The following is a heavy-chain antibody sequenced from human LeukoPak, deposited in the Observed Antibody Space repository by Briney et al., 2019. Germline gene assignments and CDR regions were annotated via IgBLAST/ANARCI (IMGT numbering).Heavy chain of an antibody. J-gene: IGHJ4*02. CDR2: INSNGDST. CDR1: GFTFSSYA. V-gene: IGHV3-64*01. CDR3: ARRGYTYAYDY. Sequence: PGGSLRLSCAASGFTFSSYAMHWVRQAPGKGLEYVSAINSNGDSTFYANSVKGRFTISSDNSKNTLYLQMGSLRAEDMAVYYCARRGYTYAYDYWGQGTLVSVSS. D-gene: IGHD5-18*01.